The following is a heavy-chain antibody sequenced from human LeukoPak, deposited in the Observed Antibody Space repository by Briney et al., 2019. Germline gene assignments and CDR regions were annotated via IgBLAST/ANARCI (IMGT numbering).Heavy chain of an antibody. CDR1: GFTFSSYG. Sequence: GGSLRLSCAASGFTFSSYGMHWVRQAPGKGLEWVAVISYDGSNKYYADSVKGRFTISRDNSKNTLYLQMNSLRAEDTAVYYCAKDRLLELTIDYWGQGTLVTVPS. CDR3: AKDRLLELTIDY. V-gene: IGHV3-30*18. CDR2: ISYDGSNK. J-gene: IGHJ4*02. D-gene: IGHD1-7*01.